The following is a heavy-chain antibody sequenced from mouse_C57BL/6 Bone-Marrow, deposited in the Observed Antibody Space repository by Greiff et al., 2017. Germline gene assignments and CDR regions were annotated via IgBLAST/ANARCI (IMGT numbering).Heavy chain of an antibody. CDR1: GYTFTDYY. J-gene: IGHJ2*01. CDR2: INPYNGGT. V-gene: IGHV1-19*01. CDR3: ARSGYYGSSPYYFDY. Sequence: EVKVVESGPVLVKPGASVKMSCKASGYTFTDYYMNWVKQSHGKSLEWIGVINPYNGGTSYNQKFKGKATLTVDKSSSTAYMELNSLTSEDSAVYYCARSGYYGSSPYYFDYWGQGTTLTVSS. D-gene: IGHD1-1*01.